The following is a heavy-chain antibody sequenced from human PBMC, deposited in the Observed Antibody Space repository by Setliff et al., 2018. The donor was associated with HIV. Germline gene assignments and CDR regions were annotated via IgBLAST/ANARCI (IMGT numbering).Heavy chain of an antibody. V-gene: IGHV4-39*01. D-gene: IGHD6-13*01. CDR1: GDSVNDSFYF. Sequence: LSLTCTVSGDSVNDSFYFWAWIRQPPGKGLEWIGSIYYGGIIDYNPSLKSRVTISVDTPKNQFSLRLDSVTAADTAIHYCARQVKYSSSPLHFDSWGQGTLVTVSS. CDR3: ARQVKYSSSPLHFDS. CDR2: IYYGGII. J-gene: IGHJ4*02.